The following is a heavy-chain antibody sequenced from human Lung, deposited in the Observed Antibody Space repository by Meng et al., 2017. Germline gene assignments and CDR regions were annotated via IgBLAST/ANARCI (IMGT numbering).Heavy chain of an antibody. J-gene: IGHJ1*01. CDR2: INRDGTKP. CDR1: GFTFTDHW. D-gene: IGHD1-1*01. CDR3: TNDRLNH. Sequence: EVQLVGAGGGLVPPGGSLRLSCAASGFTFTDHWMHWVRQGPGKGLVWVSRINRDGTKPTYADSVKGRFPISRDNAKNTLYLQMNNLRAEDTAFYYCTNDRLNHWGQGALVTVSS. V-gene: IGHV3-74*01.